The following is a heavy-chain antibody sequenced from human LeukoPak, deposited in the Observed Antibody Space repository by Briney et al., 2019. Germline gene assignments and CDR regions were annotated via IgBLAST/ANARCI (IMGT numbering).Heavy chain of an antibody. Sequence: KPGGSLRLSCAASGFTFSNAWMSWVRQTPGKGLEWVGRIKSKTDGGTTDYVAPVKGRFTISRDDSKNTLYLQMDSLKTDDTAVYYCTTERDGYNWFHVWGQGTLVAVSS. D-gene: IGHD5-24*01. CDR3: TTERDGYNWFHV. V-gene: IGHV3-15*01. J-gene: IGHJ5*02. CDR1: GFTFSNAW. CDR2: IKSKTDGGTT.